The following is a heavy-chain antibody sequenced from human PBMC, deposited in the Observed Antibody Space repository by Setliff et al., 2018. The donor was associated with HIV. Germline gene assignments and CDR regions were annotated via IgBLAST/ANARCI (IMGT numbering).Heavy chain of an antibody. CDR3: ARDLSYDYDRSSDTFEY. J-gene: IGHJ4*02. Sequence: PLGSLRLSCAASGFTFSSYSMNWVRQAPGQGLEWVSYISSSSSTIYYADSVKGRFTISRDNAKNTLYLQMNSLRAEDTAVYYCARDLSYDYDRSSDTFEYWGQGTLVTVSS. D-gene: IGHD3-22*01. CDR2: ISSSSSTI. CDR1: GFTFSSYS. V-gene: IGHV3-48*04.